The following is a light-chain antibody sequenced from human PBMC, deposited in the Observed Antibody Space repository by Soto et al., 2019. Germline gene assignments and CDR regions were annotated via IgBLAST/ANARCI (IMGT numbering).Light chain of an antibody. Sequence: EIVLTQSPGTLSLSPGERAAVSCRASQSVSYTYLAWYQQKPGRAPRLLIHGAFSRATGIPDRFSGSGSGTHYTRTISRLEPEDVAVYYCQQYSHSPLNFGGGTKVDIK. CDR2: GAF. CDR1: QSVSYTY. J-gene: IGKJ4*01. V-gene: IGKV3-20*01. CDR3: QQYSHSPLN.